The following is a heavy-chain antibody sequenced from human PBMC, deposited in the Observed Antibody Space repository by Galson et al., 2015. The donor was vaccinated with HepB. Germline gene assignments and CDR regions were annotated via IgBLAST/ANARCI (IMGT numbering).Heavy chain of an antibody. Sequence: SLRLSCAASGFTFSSYWMHWVRQAPGKGLVWVSRINSDGSSTSYADSVKGRFTISRDNAKKTLYLKMNSLRAEDTAVYYCARVNHGEYYLDYWGQGTLVTVS. J-gene: IGHJ4*02. CDR2: INSDGSST. CDR1: GFTFSSYW. CDR3: ARVNHGEYYLDY. V-gene: IGHV3-74*01. D-gene: IGHD1-14*01.